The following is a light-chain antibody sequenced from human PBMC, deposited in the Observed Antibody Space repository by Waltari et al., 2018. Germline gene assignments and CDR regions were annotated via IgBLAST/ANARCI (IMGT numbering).Light chain of an antibody. V-gene: IGLV2-11*01. CDR3: CSYAGRYTYV. J-gene: IGLJ1*01. Sequence: QSALTQPRSVSGSPGQSVTISCTGTSSDVGNYNYFPWYQQPPGKAPKFMIFDVSQRPSGVPDRFSGSKSGSTASLTISGLQAEDEADYYCCSYAGRYTYVFGTGTKVTVL. CDR1: SSDVGNYNY. CDR2: DVS.